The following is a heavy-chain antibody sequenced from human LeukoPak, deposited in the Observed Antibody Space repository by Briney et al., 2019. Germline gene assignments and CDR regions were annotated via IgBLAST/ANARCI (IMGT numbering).Heavy chain of an antibody. D-gene: IGHD3-16*02. J-gene: IGHJ4*02. CDR1: GYTFTSYG. V-gene: IGHV1-18*01. CDR2: ISAYNGNT. CDR3: ARGTGTYDYVWGSYRLYYFDY. Sequence: GASVKVSCKASGYTFTSYGISWVRQAPGQGLEWMGWISAYNGNTNYAQKLQGRVTMTTDTSTSTAYMELRSLRSDDTAVYYCARGTGTYDYVWGSYRLYYFDYWGQGTLVTVSS.